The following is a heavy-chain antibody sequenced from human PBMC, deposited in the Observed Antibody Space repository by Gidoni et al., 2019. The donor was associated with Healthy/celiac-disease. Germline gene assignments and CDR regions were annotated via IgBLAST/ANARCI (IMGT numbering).Heavy chain of an antibody. CDR3: ARELLSFSSSSCLGY. CDR1: GFTFSSYA. Sequence: QVQLVDSGGGVVHPGRSLTLSFAASGFTFSSYAMHRVRQAPGKGLEWVAVISYEGSNKYYAESVKGRFTISRDNSKNTLYLQMNSLRAEDTAVYYCARELLSFSSSSCLGYWGQGTLVTVSS. D-gene: IGHD6-6*01. V-gene: IGHV3-30-3*01. CDR2: ISYEGSNK. J-gene: IGHJ4*02.